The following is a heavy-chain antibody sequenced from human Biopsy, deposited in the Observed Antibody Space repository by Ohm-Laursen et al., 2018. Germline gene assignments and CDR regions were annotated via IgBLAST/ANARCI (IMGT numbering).Heavy chain of an antibody. CDR3: TTSAEYGALDY. Sequence: ASVKVSCKVSGYVLSELSMRWVRQAPGKGLEWMGGFVPEDDGRIYAQKFQGRVTMTEDTSTGTAYMELRGLRSDDTAVYFCTTSAEYGALDYWGQGTLVTVSS. CDR2: FVPEDDGR. V-gene: IGHV1-24*01. J-gene: IGHJ4*02. D-gene: IGHD2-2*01. CDR1: GYVLSELS.